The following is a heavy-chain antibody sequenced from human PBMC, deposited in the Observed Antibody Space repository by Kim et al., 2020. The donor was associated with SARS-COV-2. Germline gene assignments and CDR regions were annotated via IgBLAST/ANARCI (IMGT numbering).Heavy chain of an antibody. D-gene: IGHD6-19*01. J-gene: IGHJ5*02. Sequence: SETLSLTCSVSGGSISSHYWSWIRRPPGEGLELLGYIYFTGSTNYNPSLKSRVTISVDTSKNQFFLKVTSVTAADTAVYYCARGPSAWRFDPWGHGTLVIVSS. CDR3: ARGPSAWRFDP. CDR2: IYFTGST. V-gene: IGHV4-59*11. CDR1: GGSISSHY.